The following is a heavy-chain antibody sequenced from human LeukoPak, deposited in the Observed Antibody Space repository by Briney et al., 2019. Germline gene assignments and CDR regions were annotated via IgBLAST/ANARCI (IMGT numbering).Heavy chain of an antibody. CDR1: GFTFSSYA. CDR3: AGGDTAMDYYFDY. D-gene: IGHD5-18*01. V-gene: IGHV3-30-3*01. J-gene: IGHJ4*02. CDR2: ISYDGSNK. Sequence: HPGGSLRLSCAASGFTFSSYAMHWVRQAPGKGLEWVAVISYDGSNKYYADSVKGRFTISGDNSKNTLYLQMNSLRAEDTAVYYCAGGDTAMDYYFDYWGQGTLVTVSS.